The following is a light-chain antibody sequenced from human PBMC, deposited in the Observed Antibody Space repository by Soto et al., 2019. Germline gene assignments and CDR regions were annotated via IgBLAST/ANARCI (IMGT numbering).Light chain of an antibody. Sequence: QSVLTQPPSVSGAPGQRVTISCTGSSSNIGAGYDVHWYQQLPGTAPKLLIYGNSNRPSGVPDRFSGSKSGTSASLAITGLQAEEGADYYCQSYDSSLSGSKGVFGGGTKLTVL. J-gene: IGLJ3*02. V-gene: IGLV1-40*01. CDR1: SSNIGAGYD. CDR3: QSYDSSLSGSKGV. CDR2: GNS.